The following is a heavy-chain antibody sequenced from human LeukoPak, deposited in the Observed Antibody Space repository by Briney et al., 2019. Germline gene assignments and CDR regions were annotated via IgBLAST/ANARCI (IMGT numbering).Heavy chain of an antibody. Sequence: SETLSLTCTVSGGSISSYFRSWIRQPAGKGLEWIGRIYTSGNTNYNPTLQSRVTMSIDTSKNQFSLNVTSVTAADTAVYYCAREAGSERYFDSWGQGTLVTVSS. CDR2: IYTSGNT. V-gene: IGHV4-4*07. J-gene: IGHJ4*02. CDR3: AREAGSERYFDS. CDR1: GGSISSYF.